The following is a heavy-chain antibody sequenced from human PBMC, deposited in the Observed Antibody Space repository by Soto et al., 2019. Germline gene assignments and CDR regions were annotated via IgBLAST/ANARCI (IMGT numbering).Heavy chain of an antibody. CDR3: AREVAVAGRWFDP. CDR1: GGSISSYY. Sequence: SETLSLTCTVSGGSISSYYWSWIRQPPGKGLEWIGYIYYSGSTNYNPSLKSRVTISVDTSKNQFSLKLSSVTAADTAVYYCAREVAVAGRWFDPWGQGTLVTVSS. CDR2: IYYSGST. J-gene: IGHJ5*02. V-gene: IGHV4-59*01. D-gene: IGHD6-19*01.